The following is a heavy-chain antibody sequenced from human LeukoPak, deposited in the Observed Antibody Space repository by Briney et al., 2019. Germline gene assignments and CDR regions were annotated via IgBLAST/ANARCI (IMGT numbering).Heavy chain of an antibody. Sequence: PSETLSLTCTVSGGYITSSSYYWGWIRQPPGKGLEWIGSIYFSGSPYHNPSLKSRVTISVDTSKNQFSLKLSSVTAADTAVYYCAREFEERDGYNFRLWYFDYWGQGTLVTVSS. J-gene: IGHJ4*02. CDR3: AREFEERDGYNFRLWYFDY. CDR1: GGYITSSSYY. CDR2: IYFSGSP. V-gene: IGHV4-39*07. D-gene: IGHD5-24*01.